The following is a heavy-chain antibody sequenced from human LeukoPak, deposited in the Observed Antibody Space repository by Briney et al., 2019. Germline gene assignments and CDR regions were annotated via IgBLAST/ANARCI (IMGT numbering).Heavy chain of an antibody. J-gene: IGHJ4*02. CDR2: LNTGGNST. V-gene: IGHV3-74*01. CDR1: GVNFSNYW. Sequence: GGSLRLSCTASGVNFSNYWMHWVRQAPGKGLVWVSRLNTGGNSTIYADSVKGRFIISRDNAKSTLYLQMNSLRADDTGVYYCTREGAYDSGTYGAGDYWGQGTLVTVSS. D-gene: IGHD3-10*01. CDR3: TREGAYDSGTYGAGDY.